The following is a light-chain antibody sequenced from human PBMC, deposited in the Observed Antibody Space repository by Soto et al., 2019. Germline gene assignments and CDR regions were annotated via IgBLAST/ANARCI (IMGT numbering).Light chain of an antibody. CDR3: AAWDDSLNGHYV. Sequence: QSVLTQPPSASGTPGQRVTISCSGSSSNVGSNTVNWFQQVPGTAPKLLIYSNNQRPSGVPDRFSGSRSGTSASLAISGHQSEDEADYYCAAWDDSLNGHYVFGTGTKVTVL. J-gene: IGLJ1*01. CDR2: SNN. CDR1: SSNVGSNT. V-gene: IGLV1-44*01.